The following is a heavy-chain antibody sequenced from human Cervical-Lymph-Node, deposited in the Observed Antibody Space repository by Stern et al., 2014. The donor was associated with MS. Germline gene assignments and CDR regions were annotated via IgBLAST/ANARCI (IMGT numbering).Heavy chain of an antibody. J-gene: IGHJ4*02. D-gene: IGHD4-17*01. CDR3: ARPNGDLQLDFDY. CDR2: ISSSSSYT. V-gene: IGHV3-11*06. Sequence: VQLVESGAGLVKPGGSLRLSCAASGFTFSDYYISWIRQAPGNGLEWVSYISSSSSYTNYADSVKGRFTISRDNAKNSLYLQMNSLRAEDTAVYYCARPNGDLQLDFDYWGQGTLVTVSS. CDR1: GFTFSDYY.